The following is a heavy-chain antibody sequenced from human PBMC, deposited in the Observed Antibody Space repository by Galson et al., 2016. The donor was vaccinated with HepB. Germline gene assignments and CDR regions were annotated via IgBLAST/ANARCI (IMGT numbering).Heavy chain of an antibody. CDR1: GFTLSDYY. CDR3: ARVFSHSSGYYALYYFDY. V-gene: IGHV3-11*06. CDR2: SSSENN. Sequence: SLRLSCAASGFTLSDYYLAWIRQAPGKGLEWLSYSSSENNYTTYIDSVKGRFTISRDNAKNSLHLQMNSLRAEDTAVYYCARVFSHSSGYYALYYFDYWGQGTLVTVSS. D-gene: IGHD3-22*01. J-gene: IGHJ4*02.